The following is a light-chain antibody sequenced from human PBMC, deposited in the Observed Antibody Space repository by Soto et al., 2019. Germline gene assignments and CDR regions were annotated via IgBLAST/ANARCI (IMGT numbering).Light chain of an antibody. CDR3: QQYNNWPAIT. J-gene: IGKJ5*01. Sequence: EILMTQSPATLSVSPGERATLSCRASQSVRRNLAWYQQRPGQAPRLLIYGTSTRATGIPARFSGSGSGTEFTLTISSLQSEDFAFYYCQQYNNWPAITFGQGTRLEIK. V-gene: IGKV3D-15*01. CDR2: GTS. CDR1: QSVRRN.